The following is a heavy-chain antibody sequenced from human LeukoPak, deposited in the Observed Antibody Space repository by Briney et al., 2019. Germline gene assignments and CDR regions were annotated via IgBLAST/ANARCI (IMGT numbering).Heavy chain of an antibody. CDR3: ARGRIYGDLTGYYNNWFDP. J-gene: IGHJ5*02. Sequence: SKTLSLTCAVYGGSFSGYYWSWIRQPPGKGLEWIGEINHSGSTNYNPSLKSRVTISVDTSKNQFSLKLSSVTAADTAVYYCARGRIYGDLTGYYNNWFDPWGQGTLVTVSS. D-gene: IGHD3-9*01. CDR1: GGSFSGYY. V-gene: IGHV4-34*01. CDR2: INHSGST.